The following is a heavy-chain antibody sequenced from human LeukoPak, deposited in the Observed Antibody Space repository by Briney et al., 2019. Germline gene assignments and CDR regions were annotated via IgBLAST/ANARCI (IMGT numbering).Heavy chain of an antibody. J-gene: IGHJ4*02. V-gene: IGHV1-46*02. Sequence: ASVKVSCKASGYPVNSFYTHWVRQAPGQGLEWVGIIYPSGGSASFTQKFQGRVTMTRDTSTSTFYMELSSLRSEDTAVYFCARERPSSYYFDYWGQGTLVTVSS. CDR2: IYPSGGSA. CDR1: GYPVNSFY. CDR3: ARERPSSYYFDY.